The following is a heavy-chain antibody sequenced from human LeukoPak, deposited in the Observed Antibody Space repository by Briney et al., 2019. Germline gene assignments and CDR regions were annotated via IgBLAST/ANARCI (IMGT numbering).Heavy chain of an antibody. D-gene: IGHD3-9*01. CDR3: ARENQFFDWSLDY. V-gene: IGHV1-18*01. J-gene: IGHJ4*02. CDR2: ISGNNGNT. Sequence: ASVKVSCKASGYTFTSYDINWVRQAPGQGLEWMGWISGNNGNTNYTQKFQGRVTMTIDTVTSTAYIELRSLTSDDTAMYYCARENQFFDWSLDYWGQGTLVTVSS. CDR1: GYTFTSYD.